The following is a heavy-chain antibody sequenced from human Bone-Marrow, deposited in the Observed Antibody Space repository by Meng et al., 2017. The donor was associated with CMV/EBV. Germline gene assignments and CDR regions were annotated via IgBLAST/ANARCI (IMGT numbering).Heavy chain of an antibody. CDR1: GGSFSGYY. Sequence: SETLSLTCAVYGGSFSGYYWSWIRQPPGKGLEWIGEINHSGSTNYNPSLKSRVTISVDTSKNQFSLKLSYVTAADTAVYYCARGTIVVVPAAIGQSGYYYYYGMDVWGQRTTVTVSS. J-gene: IGHJ6*02. V-gene: IGHV4-34*01. CDR2: INHSGST. D-gene: IGHD2-2*01. CDR3: ARGTIVVVPAAIGQSGYYYYYGMDV.